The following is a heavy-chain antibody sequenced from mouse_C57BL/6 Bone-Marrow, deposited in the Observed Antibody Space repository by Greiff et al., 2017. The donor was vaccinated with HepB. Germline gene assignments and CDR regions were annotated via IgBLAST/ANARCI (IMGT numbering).Heavy chain of an antibody. Sequence: QVQLQQPGPELVKPGASVKLSCKASGYTFTSYWMHWVKQRPGQGLEWIGMIHPNSGSTNYNEKFKSKATVTVDKSSSTAYMQLSSLTSEGSAVYYCAGAFDCYGSGVYALDFWGQGTAVTV. V-gene: IGHV1-64*01. D-gene: IGHD1-1*01. CDR2: IHPNSGST. CDR3: AGAFDCYGSGVYALDF. CDR1: GYTFTSYW. J-gene: IGHJ4*01.